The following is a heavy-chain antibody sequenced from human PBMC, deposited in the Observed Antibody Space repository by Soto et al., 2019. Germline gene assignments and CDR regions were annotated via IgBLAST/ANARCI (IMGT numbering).Heavy chain of an antibody. CDR1: GGTFSRYA. Sequence: QVQLVQSGAEVKNPGSSVKVSCKASGGTFSRYAISWVRQAPGQGLEWMGGIIPIFGTANYAQKFQGRVTITADESTSTAYMELSSLRSEDTAVYYCARDSGSYPRYYFDYWGQGTLVTVSS. CDR2: IIPIFGTA. V-gene: IGHV1-69*01. D-gene: IGHD1-26*01. CDR3: ARDSGSYPRYYFDY. J-gene: IGHJ4*02.